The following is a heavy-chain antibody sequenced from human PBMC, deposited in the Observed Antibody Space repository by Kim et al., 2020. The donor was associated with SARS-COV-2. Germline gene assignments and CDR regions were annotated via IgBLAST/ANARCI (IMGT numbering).Heavy chain of an antibody. CDR3: ARLSIAAFDY. D-gene: IGHD6-6*01. CDR1: GFTVSSNY. V-gene: IGHV3-66*04. Sequence: GGSLRLSCAASGFTVSSNYMNWVRQAPGKGLEWVSVIYSGGSTYYADSVKGRFTIFRDNSKNTLYLQMNSLRAEDTAVYYCARLSIAAFDYWGQGTLVTVSS. CDR2: IYSGGST. J-gene: IGHJ4*02.